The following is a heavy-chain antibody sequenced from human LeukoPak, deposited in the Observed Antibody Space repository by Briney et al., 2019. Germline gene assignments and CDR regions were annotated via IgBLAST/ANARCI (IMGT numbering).Heavy chain of an antibody. J-gene: IGHJ4*02. Sequence: ASVKVSCKASGGTFSSYAISWVRQAPGQGLEWMGIINPSGGSIRYAQKFQGRVTMTRDTSTSTVYMELSSLRSEDTAVYYCARSPISATGDLDSWGQGTLVTVSS. CDR2: INPSGGSI. CDR1: GGTFSSYA. V-gene: IGHV1-46*01. D-gene: IGHD1/OR15-1a*01. CDR3: ARSPISATGDLDS.